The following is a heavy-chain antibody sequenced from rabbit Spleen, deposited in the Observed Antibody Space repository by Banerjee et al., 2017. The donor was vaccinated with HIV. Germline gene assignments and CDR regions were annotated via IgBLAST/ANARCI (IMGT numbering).Heavy chain of an antibody. CDR1: GLDFSGDSY. D-gene: IGHD1-1*01. J-gene: IGHJ6*01. CDR2: IDIGSNGFT. Sequence: QSLEESGGDLVKPGASLTLTCKASGLDFSGDSYDSYMCWVRQAPGKGLEWIACIDIGSNGFTYFASWAKGRFTISKTSSTTVTLQVTSLTAADTATYFCARDTSSSFSTYGMDLWGPGTLVTVS. V-gene: IGHV1S40*01. CDR3: ARDTSSSFSTYGMDL.